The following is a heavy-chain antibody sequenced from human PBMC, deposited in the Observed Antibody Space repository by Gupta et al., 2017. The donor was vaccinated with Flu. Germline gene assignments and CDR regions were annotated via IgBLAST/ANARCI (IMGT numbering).Heavy chain of an antibody. J-gene: IGHJ4*02. D-gene: IGHD6-19*01. CDR3: ARESYSSGWYGSSILDY. CDR2: INHSGST. CDR1: GGSYSGYY. V-gene: IGHV4-34*01. Sequence: QVQLQQWGAALLKPPETLSLTCAVYGGSYSGYYWSWIRQPPGKGLEWIGEINHSGSTNYNPSLKSRVTISVDTSKNQFSLKLSSVTAADTAVYYCARESYSSGWYGSSILDYWGQGTLVTVSS.